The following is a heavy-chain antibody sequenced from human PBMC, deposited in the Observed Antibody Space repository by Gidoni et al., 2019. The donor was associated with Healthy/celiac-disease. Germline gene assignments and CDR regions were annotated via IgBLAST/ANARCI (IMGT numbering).Heavy chain of an antibody. Sequence: QVQLVESGGGLVKPGGSLRLSCAASGFTFSDYYMSWLRQAPGKGLEWVSYISSSSSYTNYADSVKGRFTISRDNAKNSLYLQMNSLRAEDTAVYYCARVGYSSSWTLDYWGQGTLVTVSS. CDR2: ISSSSSYT. J-gene: IGHJ4*02. V-gene: IGHV3-11*06. CDR1: GFTFSDYY. D-gene: IGHD6-13*01. CDR3: ARVGYSSSWTLDY.